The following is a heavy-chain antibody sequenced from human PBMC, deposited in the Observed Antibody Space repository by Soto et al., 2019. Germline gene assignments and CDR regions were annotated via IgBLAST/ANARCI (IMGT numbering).Heavy chain of an antibody. J-gene: IGHJ6*03. CDR1: GFTVSSNY. CDR2: IYSGGST. CDR3: ARGSGFGIYYYYYMDV. V-gene: IGHV3-53*04. Sequence: GGSLRLSCAASGFTVSSNYMSWVRQAPGKGLEWVSVIYSGGSTYYANSVKGRFTISRHNSKNTLYLQMNSLRAEDTAVYYCARGSGFGIYYYYYMDVWGKGTTVTVSS. D-gene: IGHD3-10*01.